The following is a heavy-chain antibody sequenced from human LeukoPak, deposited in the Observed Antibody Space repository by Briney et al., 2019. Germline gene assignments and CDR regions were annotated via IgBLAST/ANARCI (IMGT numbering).Heavy chain of an antibody. CDR2: ISSSGSTI. CDR3: ATRKLAPYY. V-gene: IGHV3-11*04. CDR1: GFTFNNYY. J-gene: IGHJ4*02. Sequence: GGSLRLSCATSGFTFNNYYMSWVRQAPGKGLEWVSYISSSGSTIYYADSVKGRFTISRDNAKNSLYLQMNSLRAEDTAVYYCATRKLAPYYWGQGTLVTVSS.